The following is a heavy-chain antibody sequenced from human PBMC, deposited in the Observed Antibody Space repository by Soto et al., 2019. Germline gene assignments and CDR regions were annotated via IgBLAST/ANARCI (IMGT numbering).Heavy chain of an antibody. Sequence: QVQLVQSGAEVKKPGSSVKVSCKASGGTFSSYAISWVRQAPGQGLEWMGGIIPIFGTANYAQKFQGRVXIXAXVSTSTAYMELSSLRSEDTAVYYCAWYKSFFYGMDVWGQGTTVTVSS. V-gene: IGHV1-69*12. J-gene: IGHJ6*02. D-gene: IGHD1-1*01. CDR2: IIPIFGTA. CDR3: AWYKSFFYGMDV. CDR1: GGTFSSYA.